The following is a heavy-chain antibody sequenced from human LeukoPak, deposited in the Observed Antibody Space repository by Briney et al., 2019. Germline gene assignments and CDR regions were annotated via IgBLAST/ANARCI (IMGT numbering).Heavy chain of an antibody. Sequence: GGSLRLSCAVSGFTFSGFWMSWSRQAPGKGLEWVASINSDGSEGYYADVVKGRFTISRDNAQNSLYLQMSGLRAEDTAMYYCVRDADFYKGDYWGQGTLVTVSS. J-gene: IGHJ4*02. V-gene: IGHV3-7*03. CDR1: GFTFSGFW. CDR2: INSDGSEG. D-gene: IGHD5-24*01. CDR3: VRDADFYKGDY.